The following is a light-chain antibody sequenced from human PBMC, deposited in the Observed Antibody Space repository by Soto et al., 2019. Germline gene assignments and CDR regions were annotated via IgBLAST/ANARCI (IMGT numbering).Light chain of an antibody. CDR1: QSVLYSSNNKNY. CDR2: WAS. Sequence: DIVLTQSPDSLAVSLGERATINCKSSQSVLYSSNNKNYLAWYQQKPGQPPKLLIYWASTRESGVPDRLSGSGSGTDFTLTISSLQAEDVAVYYCLQYYSSPYTFGQGTKLEIK. V-gene: IGKV4-1*01. J-gene: IGKJ2*01. CDR3: LQYYSSPYT.